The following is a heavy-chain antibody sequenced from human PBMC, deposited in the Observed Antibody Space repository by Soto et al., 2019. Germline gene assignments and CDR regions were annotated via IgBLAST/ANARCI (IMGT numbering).Heavy chain of an antibody. CDR3: ASLGGAAAGTPFDY. CDR2: ISGSGGST. J-gene: IGHJ4*02. D-gene: IGHD6-13*01. V-gene: IGHV3-23*01. Sequence: PGGSLRLSCAASGFTFSSYAMSWVRQAPGKGLEWVSAISGSGGSTYYADSVKGRFTISRDNSKNTLYLQMNGLRAEDTAVYYCASLGGAAAGTPFDYWGQGTLVTVSS. CDR1: GFTFSSYA.